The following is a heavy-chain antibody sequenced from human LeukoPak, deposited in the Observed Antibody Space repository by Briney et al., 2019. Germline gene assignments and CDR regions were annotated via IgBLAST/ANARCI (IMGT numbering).Heavy chain of an antibody. J-gene: IGHJ4*02. V-gene: IGHV1-8*03. D-gene: IGHD3-3*01. CDR3: ATIVWSGYYTGDY. CDR2: MNPNSGNT. CDR1: GYTFTSYD. Sequence: ASVKVSCKASGYTFTSYDINWVRQATGQGLEWMGWMNPNSGNTGYAQKFQGRVTITRNTSISTAYMELSSLRSEDTAVYYCATIVWSGYYTGDYWGQGTLVTVSS.